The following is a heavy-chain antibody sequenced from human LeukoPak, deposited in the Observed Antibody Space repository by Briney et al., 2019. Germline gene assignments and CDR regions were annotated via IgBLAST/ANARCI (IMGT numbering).Heavy chain of an antibody. CDR1: GFTFSSYG. Sequence: PGGSLRLSCAASGFTFSSYGMHWVRQAPGKGLEWVAVIWYDGSNKYYADSVKGRFTISRDNSKNALYLQMNCLRAEDTAVYYCAKAVADAFDIWGQGTMVTVSS. CDR2: IWYDGSNK. V-gene: IGHV3-33*06. CDR3: AKAVADAFDI. J-gene: IGHJ3*02. D-gene: IGHD6-19*01.